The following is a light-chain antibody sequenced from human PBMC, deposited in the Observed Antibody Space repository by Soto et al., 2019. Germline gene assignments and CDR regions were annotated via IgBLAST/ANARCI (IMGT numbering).Light chain of an antibody. V-gene: IGKV1-5*01. J-gene: IGKJ2*01. CDR1: QSISAW. CDR3: QQYNSYPYT. Sequence: DIQMTQSPSTLSASVGDRVTITCRSSQSISAWLAWYQQKPGKAPKLLIYDASNLESGVPSRFSGSGSGTEFTLTISSLQPDDFATYYCQQYNSYPYTFGQGTKVEIK. CDR2: DAS.